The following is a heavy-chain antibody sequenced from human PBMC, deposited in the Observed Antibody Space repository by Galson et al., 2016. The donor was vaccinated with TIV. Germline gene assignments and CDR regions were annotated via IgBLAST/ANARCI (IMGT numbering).Heavy chain of an antibody. CDR3: AREGRDGYNPYFDS. Sequence: SLRLSCAASGFSFSIYNMNWARQAPGKGLEWISYISTTSTLIYYADSVRGRFTISRDNAKNSLYLQINSLRAEDTAVYYCAREGRDGYNPYFDSWGQGTLVTVSS. J-gene: IGHJ4*02. V-gene: IGHV3-48*01. CDR1: GFSFSIYN. CDR2: ISTTSTLI. D-gene: IGHD5-24*01.